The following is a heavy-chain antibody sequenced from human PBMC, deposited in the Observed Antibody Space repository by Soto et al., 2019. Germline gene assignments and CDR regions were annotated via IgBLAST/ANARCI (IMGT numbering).Heavy chain of an antibody. CDR3: PKVGATLMGIQYWYFDL. CDR1: GFTFSSYA. D-gene: IGHD6-13*01. Sequence: EVQLLESGGGLVQPGGSLRLSCAASGFTFSSYAMSWVRQAPGKGLEWVSAISGSGGSTYYADSVKGRFTISRDNSTNTLYPQMNSLRAEGTAVYHCPKVGATLMGIQYWYFDLWGRGTLVTVAS. J-gene: IGHJ2*01. V-gene: IGHV3-23*01. CDR2: ISGSGGST.